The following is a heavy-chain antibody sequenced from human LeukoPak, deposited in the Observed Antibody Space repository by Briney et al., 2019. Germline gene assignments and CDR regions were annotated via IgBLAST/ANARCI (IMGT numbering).Heavy chain of an antibody. CDR2: FDPEDGET. Sequence: ASVKVSCKVSGYALTELSMHWVRQAPGKGLEWMGGFDPEDGETIYAQKFQGRVTMTEDTSTDTAYMELSSLRSEDTAVYYCATDAAMVRGVIVYWGQGTLVTVSS. V-gene: IGHV1-24*01. CDR1: GYALTELS. CDR3: ATDAAMVRGVIVY. D-gene: IGHD3-10*01. J-gene: IGHJ4*02.